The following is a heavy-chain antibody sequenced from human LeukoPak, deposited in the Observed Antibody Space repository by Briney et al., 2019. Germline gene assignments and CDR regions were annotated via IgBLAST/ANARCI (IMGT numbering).Heavy chain of an antibody. Sequence: SETLSLTCAVYGGSFSGHYWSWIRQPPGKGLEWIGEINHSGSTNYNPSLKSRVTISVDTSKNQFSLKLSSVTAADTAVYYCAGSGWYPLYYFDYWGQGTLVTVSS. CDR2: INHSGST. V-gene: IGHV4-34*01. CDR1: GGSFSGHY. J-gene: IGHJ4*02. D-gene: IGHD6-19*01. CDR3: AGSGWYPLYYFDY.